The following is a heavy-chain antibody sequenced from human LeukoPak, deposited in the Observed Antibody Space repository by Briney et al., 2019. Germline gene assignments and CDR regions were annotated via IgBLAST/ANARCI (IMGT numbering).Heavy chain of an antibody. D-gene: IGHD3-22*01. CDR3: ASGEPRYSSRIVVGDN. V-gene: IGHV4-34*01. CDR1: GGSFSGYY. Sequence: KPSETLSLTCAVYGGSFSGYYWSWIRQPPGKGLEWIGSIYNSESTYYNPSLKSRVTISVDTSKNQLSLKVSSVTAADTAVYYCASGEPRYSSRIVVGDNWGQGTLVTVSS. CDR2: IYNSEST. J-gene: IGHJ4*02.